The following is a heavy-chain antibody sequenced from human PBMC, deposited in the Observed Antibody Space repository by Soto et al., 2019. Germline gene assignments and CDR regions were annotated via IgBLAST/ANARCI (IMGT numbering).Heavy chain of an antibody. V-gene: IGHV3-23*01. J-gene: IGHJ4*02. Sequence: EVQLLESGGGLVQPGGSLRLSCAASGFTFSNYAVTWVRQAPGKGLEWVSTISGSGGSTYYADSVKGRFTISRDNSKNTLYLQMNSLRAEDTAVYYGAKDQGSSWYEIDYWDQGTLVTVSS. CDR2: ISGSGGST. CDR3: AKDQGSSWYEIDY. D-gene: IGHD6-13*01. CDR1: GFTFSNYA.